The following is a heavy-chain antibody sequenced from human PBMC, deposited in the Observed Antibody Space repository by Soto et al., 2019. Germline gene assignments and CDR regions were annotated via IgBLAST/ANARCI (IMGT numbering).Heavy chain of an antibody. V-gene: IGHV3-23*01. J-gene: IGHJ4*02. CDR1: GFTFGSYG. CDR2: ISGSGGST. D-gene: IGHD3-3*01. CDR3: AKDSNYDLKGY. Sequence: PGGSLRLSCAASGFTFGSYGMTWVRQAPGKGLEWVSTISGSGGSTYYADSVKGRFTISRDNSQNTLYLQMNSLRAEDTAVYYCAKDSNYDLKGYWGQGTLVTVSS.